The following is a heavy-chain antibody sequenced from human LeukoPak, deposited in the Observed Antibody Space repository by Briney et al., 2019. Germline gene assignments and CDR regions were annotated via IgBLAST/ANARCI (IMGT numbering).Heavy chain of an antibody. Sequence: PSETLSLTCTVSGYSISSGYYWGWIRQPPGKGLEWIGYIYYSGSTNYNPSLKSRVTISVDTSKNQFSLKLSSVTAADTAVYYCARGITMVRGALDYWGQGTLVTVSS. CDR2: IYYSGST. CDR1: GYSISSGYY. D-gene: IGHD3-10*01. CDR3: ARGITMVRGALDY. J-gene: IGHJ4*02. V-gene: IGHV4-61*01.